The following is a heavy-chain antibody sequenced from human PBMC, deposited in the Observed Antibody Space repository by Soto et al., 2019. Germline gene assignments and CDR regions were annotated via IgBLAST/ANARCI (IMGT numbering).Heavy chain of an antibody. CDR1: GFTFSSYA. V-gene: IGHV3-23*01. Sequence: GGSLRLSCAASGFTFSSYAMSWVRQAPGKGLEWVSAISGSGGSTYYADSVKGRFTISKDNSKNTLYLQMNSLRAEDTAVYYCAKDMGMVVVPAAMGVNAFDIWGQGTMVTVSS. D-gene: IGHD2-2*01. CDR3: AKDMGMVVVPAAMGVNAFDI. CDR2: ISGSGGST. J-gene: IGHJ3*02.